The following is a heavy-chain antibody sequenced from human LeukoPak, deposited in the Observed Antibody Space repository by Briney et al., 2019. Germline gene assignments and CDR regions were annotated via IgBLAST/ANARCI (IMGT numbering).Heavy chain of an antibody. J-gene: IGHJ4*02. CDR1: GFTVSSNY. V-gene: IGHV3-53*01. CDR3: AKVLAYYFDY. Sequence: GGSLRLSCAASGFTVSSNYMSWVRQAPGKGLEWVSVIYSDGRTYYADSVKGRFTISRDNSKNTLYLETNSLRAEDTAVYYCAKVLAYYFDYWGQGTLVTVSS. CDR2: IYSDGRT.